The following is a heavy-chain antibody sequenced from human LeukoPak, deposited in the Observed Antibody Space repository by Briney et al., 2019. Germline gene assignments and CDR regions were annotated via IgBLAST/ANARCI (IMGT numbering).Heavy chain of an antibody. J-gene: IGHJ4*02. V-gene: IGHV3-23*01. Sequence: TGGSLRLSCAASGFTFSSYAMSWVRQAPGKGLEWVSAISGSGGSTYYADSVKGRFTISRDNSKNTLYLQMNGLRAEDTAVYYCAIPQDSDDSWRFDYWGQGTLVTVSS. D-gene: IGHD6-13*01. CDR1: GFTFSSYA. CDR2: ISGSGGST. CDR3: AIPQDSDDSWRFDY.